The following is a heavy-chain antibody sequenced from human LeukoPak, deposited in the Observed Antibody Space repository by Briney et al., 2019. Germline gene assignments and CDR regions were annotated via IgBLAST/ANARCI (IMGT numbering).Heavy chain of an antibody. Sequence: QTGGSLRLSCAASGFTFSSYGMHWVRQAPGKGLEWVAFIRYDGSNKYYADSVKGRFTISTDNSKNTLYLQMNSLRAEDTAVYYCAKASYYYDSSGTFDYWGQGTLVTVSS. D-gene: IGHD3-22*01. CDR2: IRYDGSNK. CDR1: GFTFSSYG. CDR3: AKASYYYDSSGTFDY. J-gene: IGHJ4*02. V-gene: IGHV3-30*02.